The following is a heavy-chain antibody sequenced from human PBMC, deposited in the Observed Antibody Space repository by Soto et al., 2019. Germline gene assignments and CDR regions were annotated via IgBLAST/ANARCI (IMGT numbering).Heavy chain of an antibody. Sequence: GTSVKVSCKASGGTYSSYTISLVRQAPGQGLEWMGRIIPILGIANYAQKFQGRVTITADKSTSTAYMELSSLRSGDAAVYYCAREWCSGGSCYYILSVDYYMDVWGKGTTVTVSS. D-gene: IGHD2-15*01. J-gene: IGHJ6*03. CDR2: IIPILGIA. CDR3: AREWCSGGSCYYILSVDYYMDV. CDR1: GGTYSSYT. V-gene: IGHV1-69*02.